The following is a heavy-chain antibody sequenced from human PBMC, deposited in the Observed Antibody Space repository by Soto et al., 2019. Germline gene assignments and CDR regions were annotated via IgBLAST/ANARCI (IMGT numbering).Heavy chain of an antibody. CDR2: INHSGST. D-gene: IGHD2-2*01. CDR1: GGSFSGYY. Sequence: ASETLSLTCAVYGGSFSGYYWSWIRQPPGKGLEWIGEINHSGSTNYNPSLKSRVTISVDTSKNQFSLKLSSVTAAHTAVYYCAPLGYCSRTGCYGTYYGMDVWGQGTTVTVS. CDR3: APLGYCSRTGCYGTYYGMDV. V-gene: IGHV4-34*01. J-gene: IGHJ6*02.